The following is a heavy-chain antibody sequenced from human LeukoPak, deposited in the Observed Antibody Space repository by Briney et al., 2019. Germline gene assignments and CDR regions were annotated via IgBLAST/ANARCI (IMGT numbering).Heavy chain of an antibody. CDR1: GGSISSGSYY. V-gene: IGHV4-61*02. D-gene: IGHD1-26*01. J-gene: IGHJ3*02. CDR3: ARARLGGALVDM. CDR2: IYTSGST. Sequence: SQTLSLTCTVSGGSISSGSYYWSWIRQPAGKGLEWIGRIYTSGSTNYNPSLKSRVTISVDTSKNQFSLKLSSVTAADTAVYYCARARLGGALVDMWGQGTMVTVSS.